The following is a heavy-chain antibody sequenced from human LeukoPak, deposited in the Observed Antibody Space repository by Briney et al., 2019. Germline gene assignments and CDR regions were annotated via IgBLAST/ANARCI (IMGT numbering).Heavy chain of an antibody. CDR3: ARDRTMVRGVIIRSVWFDP. D-gene: IGHD3-10*01. CDR1: GYTFTSYD. V-gene: IGHV1-8*01. Sequence: ASVKVSCKASGYTFTSYDINWMRQATGQGLEWMGWMNPNSGNTGYAQKFQGRVTMTRNTSISTAYMELSSLRSEDTAVYYCARDRTMVRGVIIRSVWFDPWGQGTLVTVSS. J-gene: IGHJ5*02. CDR2: MNPNSGNT.